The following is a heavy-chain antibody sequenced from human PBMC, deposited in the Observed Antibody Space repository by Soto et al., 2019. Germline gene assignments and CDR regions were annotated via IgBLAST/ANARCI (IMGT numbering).Heavy chain of an antibody. CDR2: ISSSGSTI. CDR1: GFTFTDYY. Sequence: AGGSLRLSCAASGFTFTDYYMSWIRQAPGKGLEWVSYISSSGSTIYYADSVKGRFTISRDNAKNSLYLQMNSLRAEVTAVYYCARVLVFYGGFDPWGQGTLVTVSS. V-gene: IGHV3-11*01. D-gene: IGHD2-21*02. CDR3: ARVLVFYGGFDP. J-gene: IGHJ5*02.